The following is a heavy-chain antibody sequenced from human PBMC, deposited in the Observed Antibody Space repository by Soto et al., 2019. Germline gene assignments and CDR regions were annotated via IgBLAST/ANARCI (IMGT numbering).Heavy chain of an antibody. CDR2: IIPIFGTA. D-gene: IGHD2-15*01. Sequence: QVQLVQSGAEVKKPGSSVKVSCKASGGTFSSYAISWVRQAPGQGLEWMGGIIPIFGTANYAQKFQGRVTITADKSTRTDYMELSSLRSEDTDVYYCAGTPYCSGGSCSYYYYYGMDVWGQGTTVTVSS. J-gene: IGHJ6*02. CDR1: GGTFSSYA. CDR3: AGTPYCSGGSCSYYYYYGMDV. V-gene: IGHV1-69*06.